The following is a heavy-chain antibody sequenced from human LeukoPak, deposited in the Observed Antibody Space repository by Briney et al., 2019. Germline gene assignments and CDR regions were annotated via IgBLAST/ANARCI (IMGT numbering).Heavy chain of an antibody. CDR3: ARALMYDSSGYYHFDY. Sequence: ASVKVSCKASGYTFTGYYMHWVRQAPGQGLEWMGWINPNSGGTNYAQKFQGRVTMTRDTSISTAYMELSRLRSDDTAVYYCARALMYDSSGYYHFDYWGQGTLVTVSS. CDR2: INPNSGGT. CDR1: GYTFTGYY. D-gene: IGHD3-22*01. V-gene: IGHV1-2*02. J-gene: IGHJ4*02.